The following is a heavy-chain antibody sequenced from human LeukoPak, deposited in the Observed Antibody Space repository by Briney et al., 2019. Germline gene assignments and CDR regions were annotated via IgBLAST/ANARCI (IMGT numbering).Heavy chain of an antibody. J-gene: IGHJ4*02. CDR1: GGSISSYY. CDR3: ARASHQLLHFDY. Sequence: SETLSLTCTVSGGSISSYYWSCLRQPPGKGLEWVGYIYYSGSANYNPSLKSRVTISVDTSKNQFSLKLSSVTAADTAVYYCARASHQLLHFDYWGQGALVTVSS. V-gene: IGHV4-59*01. D-gene: IGHD2-2*01. CDR2: IYYSGSA.